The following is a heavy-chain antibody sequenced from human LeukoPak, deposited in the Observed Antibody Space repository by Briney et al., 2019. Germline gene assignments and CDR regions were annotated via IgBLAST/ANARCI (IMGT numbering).Heavy chain of an antibody. Sequence: SVKVSCKASGGTFSSYAISWVRQAPGQGLEWMGWIIPIFGTANYAQKFQGRVTITADESTSTAYMELSSLRSEDTAVYYCARDFGDGYNYRHDAFDIWGQGTMVTVSS. V-gene: IGHV1-69*13. CDR1: GGTFSSYA. CDR3: ARDFGDGYNYRHDAFDI. J-gene: IGHJ3*02. CDR2: IIPIFGTA. D-gene: IGHD5-24*01.